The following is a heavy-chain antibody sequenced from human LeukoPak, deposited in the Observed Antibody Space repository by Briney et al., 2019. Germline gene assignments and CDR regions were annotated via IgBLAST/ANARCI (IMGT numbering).Heavy chain of an antibody. D-gene: IGHD6-13*01. CDR2: IIPIFGTA. Sequence: ASVKVSRKASGGTFSSYAISWVRQVPGQGLEWMGGIIPIFGTANYAQKFQGRVTITADESTSTAYMELSSLRSEDTAVYYCARDVGIAAAGTRGYFDYWGQGTLVTVSS. V-gene: IGHV1-69*13. J-gene: IGHJ4*02. CDR1: GGTFSSYA. CDR3: ARDVGIAAAGTRGYFDY.